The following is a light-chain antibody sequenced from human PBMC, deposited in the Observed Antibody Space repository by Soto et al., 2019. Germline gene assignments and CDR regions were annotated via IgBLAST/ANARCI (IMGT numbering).Light chain of an antibody. CDR3: QQYNDWPHT. CDR2: GAS. V-gene: IGKV3-15*01. Sequence: EIVMTQSPATLSVSPGEGATLSCRASQSVDSNLAWYQQQPGQAPRLLTYGASTRATGLPAKYSGSGSGTEFTLTISSLQSEDFAVYYCQQYNDWPHTFGQGTKVEIK. CDR1: QSVDSN. J-gene: IGKJ1*01.